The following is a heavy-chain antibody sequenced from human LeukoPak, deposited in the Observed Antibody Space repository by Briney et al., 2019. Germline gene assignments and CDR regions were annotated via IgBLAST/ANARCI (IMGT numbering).Heavy chain of an antibody. CDR1: GYSFTSYW. CDR2: IYPGDSDT. D-gene: IGHD1-26*01. V-gene: IGHV5-51*01. CDR3: ARLRFSGSYHDAFDI. Sequence: GESLKISCKGSGYSFTSYWIGWVRQMPGKGLEWMGIIYPGDSDTRYSPSFQGQVTISADKSISTAYLQWSSLKASDTAMYYCARLRFSGSYHDAFDIWGQGTMATVSS. J-gene: IGHJ3*02.